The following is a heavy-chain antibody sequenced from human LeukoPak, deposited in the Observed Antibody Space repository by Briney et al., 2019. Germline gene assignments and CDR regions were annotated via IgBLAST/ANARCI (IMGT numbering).Heavy chain of an antibody. CDR1: GFTFSSYW. CDR2: INSDGSST. Sequence: GGSLRLSCAASGFTFSSYWMHWVRQAPGKGLVWVSRINSDGSSTSYADSVKGRFTISRDNAKNSLFLQMNSLRAEDTAIYYCATYRQVLLPFEAWGQGTLVTVSS. CDR3: ATYRQVLLPFEA. V-gene: IGHV3-74*01. J-gene: IGHJ5*02. D-gene: IGHD5-18*01.